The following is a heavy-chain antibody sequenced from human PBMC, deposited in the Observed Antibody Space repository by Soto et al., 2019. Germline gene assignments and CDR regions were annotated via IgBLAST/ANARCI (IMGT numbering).Heavy chain of an antibody. D-gene: IGHD6-19*01. CDR1: GFTFSSYA. CDR2: ISYDGSNK. Sequence: VQLVESGGGVVQPGRSLRLSCAASGFTFSSYAMHWVRQAPGKGLEWVAVISYDGSNKYYADSVKGRFTISRDNSKNTLYLQMNSLRAEDTAVYYCATDLAVADVYWGQGTLVTVSS. CDR3: ATDLAVADVY. J-gene: IGHJ4*02. V-gene: IGHV3-30-3*01.